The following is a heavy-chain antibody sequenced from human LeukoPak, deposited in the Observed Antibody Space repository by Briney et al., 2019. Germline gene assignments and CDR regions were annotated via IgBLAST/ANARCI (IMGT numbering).Heavy chain of an antibody. V-gene: IGHV4-59*01. CDR3: ARDSKTITMVRGAVLDV. CDR1: GGSISSYY. J-gene: IGHJ6*04. D-gene: IGHD3-10*01. CDR2: IYYSGST. Sequence: SETLSLTCTVSGGSISSYYWSWIRQPPGKGLEWIGYIYYSGSTNYNPSLKSRVTISVDTSKNQFSLKLSSVTAADTAVYYCARDSKTITMVRGAVLDVWGKGTTVTVSS.